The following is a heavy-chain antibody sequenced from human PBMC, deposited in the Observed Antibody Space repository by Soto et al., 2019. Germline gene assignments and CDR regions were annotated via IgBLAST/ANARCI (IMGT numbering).Heavy chain of an antibody. CDR3: ARDRSRFYSKGGGDAFDI. J-gene: IGHJ3*02. CDR2: IYSGGST. Sequence: GGSLRLSCAASGFTVSSNYMSWVRQAPGKGLEWVSVIYSGGSTYYADSVKGRFTISRDNSKNTLYLQMNSLRAEDTAVYYCARDRSRFYSKGGGDAFDIWGQGTMVTVSS. CDR1: GFTVSSNY. V-gene: IGHV3-66*01. D-gene: IGHD4-4*01.